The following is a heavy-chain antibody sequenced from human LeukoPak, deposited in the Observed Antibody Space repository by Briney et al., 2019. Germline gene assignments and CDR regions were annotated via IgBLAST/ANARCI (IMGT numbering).Heavy chain of an antibody. J-gene: IGHJ4*02. Sequence: GGSLRLSCAASGFTFSSYGMHWVRQAPGKGLEWVAVISYDGSNKYYADSVKGRFTISRDSSKNTLYLQMNSLRAEDTAVYYCAKDGEMGLRGTTPSPDYWGQGTLVTVSS. CDR3: AKDGEMGLRGTTPSPDY. CDR1: GFTFSSYG. CDR2: ISYDGSNK. D-gene: IGHD5-24*01. V-gene: IGHV3-30*18.